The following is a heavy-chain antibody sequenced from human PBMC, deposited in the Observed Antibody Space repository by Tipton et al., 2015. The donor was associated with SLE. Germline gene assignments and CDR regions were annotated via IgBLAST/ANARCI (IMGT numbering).Heavy chain of an antibody. CDR2: IYYSGST. V-gene: IGHV4-31*03. J-gene: IGHJ3*02. CDR1: GGSISSGGYY. Sequence: TLSLTCTVSGGSISSGGYYWSWIRQHPGKGLEWIGYIYYSGSTHYNPSLKSRVTISVDTSKNQFSLKLSSVTAADTAVYYCARIGRTSFAFDIWGQGTMVTVSS. CDR3: ARIGRTSFAFDI. D-gene: IGHD1-1*01.